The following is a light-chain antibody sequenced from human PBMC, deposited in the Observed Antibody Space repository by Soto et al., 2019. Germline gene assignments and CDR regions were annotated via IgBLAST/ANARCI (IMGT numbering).Light chain of an antibody. CDR2: GSS. Sequence: EIVLTQSPGTLSLSPGERATLSCRASQSVGSTYLAWYQQKPGQAPRLLIYGSSTRATGIPDRFSGSGSGTDLTLTISRLEPEDFAMYYCQQYGSSPRTFGPGTRVDIK. CDR3: QQYGSSPRT. V-gene: IGKV3-20*01. CDR1: QSVGSTY. J-gene: IGKJ3*01.